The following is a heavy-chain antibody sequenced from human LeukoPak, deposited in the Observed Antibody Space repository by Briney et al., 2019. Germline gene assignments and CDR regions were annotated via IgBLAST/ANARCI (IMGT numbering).Heavy chain of an antibody. V-gene: IGHV3-11*06. D-gene: IGHD2-2*01. CDR1: GFTFSSYE. J-gene: IGHJ4*02. CDR2: ISSSSSYT. CDR3: ARFSRGCSSTSCYGGDFDY. Sequence: GGSLRLSCAASGFTFSSYEMSWVRQAPGKGLEWVSYISSSSSYTNYADSVKGRFTISRDNAKNSLYLQMNSLRAEDTAVYYCARFSRGCSSTSCYGGDFDYWGQGTLVTVSS.